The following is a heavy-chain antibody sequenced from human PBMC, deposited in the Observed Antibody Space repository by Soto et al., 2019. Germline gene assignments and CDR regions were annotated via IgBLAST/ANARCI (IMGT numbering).Heavy chain of an antibody. J-gene: IGHJ4*02. CDR3: AGARITIFGVVMPFDY. CDR2: IYHSGST. V-gene: IGHV4-4*02. D-gene: IGHD3-3*01. CDR1: VGSSSSSNW. Sequence: PAETLSLTCAVSVGSSSSSNWWSCVRQPPGKGLEWIGEIYHSGSTNYNPSLKSRVAISVDKSKNQFSLKLSSVTAADTAVYYCAGARITIFGVVMPFDYRGQGTLVTVS.